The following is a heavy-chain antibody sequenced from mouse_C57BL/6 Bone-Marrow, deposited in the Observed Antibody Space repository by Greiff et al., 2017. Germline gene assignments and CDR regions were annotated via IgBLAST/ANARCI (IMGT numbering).Heavy chain of an antibody. J-gene: IGHJ3*01. D-gene: IGHD2-4*01. CDR2: ISYDGRN. CDR1: GYSITSGYY. CDR3: ARADYDSWFAY. V-gene: IGHV3-6*01. Sequence: EVQLVESGPGLVKPSQSLSLTCSVTGYSITSGYYWNWIRQFPGNKLEWMGYISYDGRNNYNPSLKNRISITRDTSKNQFFLKLNSVTTEDTATYYCARADYDSWFAYWGQGTLVTVSA.